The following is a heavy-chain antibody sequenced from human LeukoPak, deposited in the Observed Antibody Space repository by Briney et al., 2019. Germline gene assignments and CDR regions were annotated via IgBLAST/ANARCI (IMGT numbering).Heavy chain of an antibody. Sequence: ASVKVSCKASGYTFTGYYMHWVRQAPGQGLEWMGWINPNSGGTNYAQKFQGRVTMTRDTSICTAYMELSRLRSDDTAVCYCARDYTSIAVAGRLDYWGQGTLVTVSS. J-gene: IGHJ4*02. V-gene: IGHV1-2*02. CDR2: INPNSGGT. CDR1: GYTFTGYY. D-gene: IGHD6-19*01. CDR3: ARDYTSIAVAGRLDY.